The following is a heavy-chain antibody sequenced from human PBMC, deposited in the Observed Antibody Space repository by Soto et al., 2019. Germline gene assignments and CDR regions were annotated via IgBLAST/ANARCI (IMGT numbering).Heavy chain of an antibody. CDR3: GRGRGYSNAWGSYYSGMDV. CDR2: INHNGST. Sequence: SETLSLTCAIYGGSFSNYYWNWIRQPPGKGLEWMGKINHNGSTNYSPSLKSRLTISVDTSKNQFSLKLIPVTAADTAVYFCGRGRGYSNAWGSYYSGMDVWGQGTTVS. J-gene: IGHJ6*02. D-gene: IGHD6-19*01. V-gene: IGHV4-34*01. CDR1: GGSFSNYY.